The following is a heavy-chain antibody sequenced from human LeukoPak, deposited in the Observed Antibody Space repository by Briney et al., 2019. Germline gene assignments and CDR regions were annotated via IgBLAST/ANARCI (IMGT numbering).Heavy chain of an antibody. V-gene: IGHV3-23*01. CDR2: TSGSGRSI. Sequence: GGSLRLSCAASGLSFSSYAMSWGRRDPGGGLVGVSGTSGSGRSITYADTLKGRFTISRANSRNTLYSLLSSLRVDDTAVYYCAKDMNSWRDGSGLGDYFDYWGQGTLVTVPS. J-gene: IGHJ4*02. CDR1: GLSFSSYA. D-gene: IGHD6-19*01. CDR3: AKDMNSWRDGSGLGDYFDY.